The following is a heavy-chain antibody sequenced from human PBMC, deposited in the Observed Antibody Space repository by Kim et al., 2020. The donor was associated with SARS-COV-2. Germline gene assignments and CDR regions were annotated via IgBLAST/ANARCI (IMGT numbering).Heavy chain of an antibody. J-gene: IGHJ4*02. CDR1: GGSISSGGYY. Sequence: SETLSLTCTVSGGSISSGGYYWSWIRQHPGKGLEWIGYIYYSGSTYYNPSLKSRVTISVDTSKNQFSLKLSSVTAADTAVYYCARGGVEGFLEWLSGVMGVTPYFDYWGQGTLVTVSS. V-gene: IGHV4-31*03. D-gene: IGHD3-3*01. CDR2: IYYSGST. CDR3: ARGGVEGFLEWLSGVMGVTPYFDY.